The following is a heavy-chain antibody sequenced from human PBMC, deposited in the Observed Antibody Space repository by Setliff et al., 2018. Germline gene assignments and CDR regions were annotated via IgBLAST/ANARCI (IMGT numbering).Heavy chain of an antibody. J-gene: IGHJ6*02. CDR1: GGSFSGYY. Sequence: SETLSLTCAVYGGSFSGYYWSWIRQPPGKGLEWIGEINHSGNTNYNPSLKSRVTISVDTSKNQFSLKLSSVTAADTAVYYCASDLGGLSGYPDYGMDVWGHGTTVTVSS. CDR2: INHSGNT. D-gene: IGHD3-3*01. V-gene: IGHV4-34*01. CDR3: ASDLGGLSGYPDYGMDV.